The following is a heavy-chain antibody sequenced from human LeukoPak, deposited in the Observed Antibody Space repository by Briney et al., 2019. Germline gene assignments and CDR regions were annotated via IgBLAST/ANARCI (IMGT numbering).Heavy chain of an antibody. J-gene: IGHJ3*02. V-gene: IGHV3-21*01. Sequence: GGSLRLSCAASGFTFSSYSMNWVRQAPGKGLEWVSSISSSSSYIYYADPVKGRFTISRDNAKNSLYLQMNSLRAEDTAVYYCARSCGGDCYGAFDIWGQGTMVTVSS. CDR2: ISSSSSYI. D-gene: IGHD2-21*02. CDR3: ARSCGGDCYGAFDI. CDR1: GFTFSSYS.